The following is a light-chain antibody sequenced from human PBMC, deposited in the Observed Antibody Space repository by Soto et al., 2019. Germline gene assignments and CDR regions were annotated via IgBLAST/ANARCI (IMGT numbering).Light chain of an antibody. CDR3: ASWDDRLNGPV. Sequence: QSVLTQPPSASGTPGQRVTISCSGSSSNIGTNTVNWYQHLPGTAPKLLIYSNNQRPSGVPDRFSGSKSATSASLAISGLQSEDEADYYCASWDDRLNGPVFGGGTQLTVL. CDR2: SNN. V-gene: IGLV1-44*01. J-gene: IGLJ2*01. CDR1: SSNIGTNT.